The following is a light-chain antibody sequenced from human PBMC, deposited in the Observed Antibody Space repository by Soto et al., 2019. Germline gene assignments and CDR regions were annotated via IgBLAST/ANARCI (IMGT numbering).Light chain of an antibody. J-gene: IGKJ4*01. CDR1: QDIGNF. Sequence: DIQMTQSPSSLSAFVGDRVTITCRASQDIGNFLAWYQQKPGKVPKLLIYAASTLQSGVPSRFSGSGSGTDFNLTTSSLQPEDVATYYCQKCKVAPFTFGGGTKVDIK. CDR3: QKCKVAPFT. CDR2: AAS. V-gene: IGKV1-27*01.